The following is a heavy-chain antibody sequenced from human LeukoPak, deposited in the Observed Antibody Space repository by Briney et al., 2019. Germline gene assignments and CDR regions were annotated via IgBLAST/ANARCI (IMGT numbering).Heavy chain of an antibody. D-gene: IGHD1-26*01. CDR1: GYTFTSYY. V-gene: IGHV1-46*01. CDR2: INPTGGST. J-gene: IGHJ5*02. CDR3: ARDNSVGDNAWWFDP. Sequence: PLASVKVSCKASGYTFTSYYMHWVRQAPGQGLEWMGLINPTGGSTGYAQKFQGRVTMTRDMSTSTDYMELSSLRSEDTAIYYCARDNSVGDNAWWFDPWGQGTLVTVSS.